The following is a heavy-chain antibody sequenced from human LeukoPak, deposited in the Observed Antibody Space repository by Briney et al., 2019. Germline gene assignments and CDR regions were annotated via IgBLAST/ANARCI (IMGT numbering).Heavy chain of an antibody. D-gene: IGHD6-13*01. Sequence: ASVKVSCKASGYTFTSYGISWVRQALGQGLEWMGWISAYNGNTNYAQKLQGRVTMTTDTSTSTAYMELRSLRSDDTAVYYCARSLAAAAALYYYGMDVWGQGTTVTVSS. CDR3: ARSLAAAAALYYYGMDV. J-gene: IGHJ6*02. V-gene: IGHV1-18*01. CDR1: GYTFTSYG. CDR2: ISAYNGNT.